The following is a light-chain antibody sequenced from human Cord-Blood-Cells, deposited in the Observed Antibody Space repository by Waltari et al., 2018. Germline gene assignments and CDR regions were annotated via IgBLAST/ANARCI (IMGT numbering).Light chain of an antibody. CDR3: QVWDSSSDHYV. J-gene: IGLJ1*01. V-gene: IGLV3-21*02. CDR1: NIGKKS. Sequence: SYVLTQPPSVSVAPGPTARITCGGKNIGKKSVHRYQQKPGQAPVLVVYDDSDRPSGIPERFSGSNSGNTATLTISRVEAGDEADYYCQVWDSSSDHYVFGTGTKVTVL. CDR2: DDS.